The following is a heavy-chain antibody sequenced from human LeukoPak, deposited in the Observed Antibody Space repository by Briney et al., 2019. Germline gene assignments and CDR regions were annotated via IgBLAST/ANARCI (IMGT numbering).Heavy chain of an antibody. V-gene: IGHV3-48*03. CDR2: ISSSGSTI. CDR3: ARDPPPVTAGYYFDY. CDR1: GFTFSSYE. D-gene: IGHD2-21*02. Sequence: GGSLRLSCAASGFTFSSYEMNWVRQAPGKGLEWVSYISSSGSTIYYADSVKGRFTISRDNAKNSLYLQMNSLRAEDTAVYYCARDPPPVTAGYYFDYWGQGTLVTVSS. J-gene: IGHJ4*02.